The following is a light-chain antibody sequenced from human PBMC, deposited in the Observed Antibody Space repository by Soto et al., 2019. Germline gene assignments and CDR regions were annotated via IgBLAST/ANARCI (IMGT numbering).Light chain of an antibody. V-gene: IGKV3-20*01. CDR3: LQQCT. CDR1: EFLSSSY. Sequence: EIVLTQSPGTLSLSPGERATLSCRASEFLSSSYLVWYQQKPGQAPRLLIYAASRRATGIQDRFSGSGSATEYSLSINPLEPEVLPLYYCLQQCTFGQGT. CDR2: AAS. J-gene: IGKJ2*02.